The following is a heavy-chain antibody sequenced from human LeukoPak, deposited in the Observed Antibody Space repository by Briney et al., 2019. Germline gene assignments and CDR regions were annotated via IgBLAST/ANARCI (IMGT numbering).Heavy chain of an antibody. J-gene: IGHJ4*02. D-gene: IGHD2-2*01. CDR2: IRHDGTNK. V-gene: IGHV3-30*02. CDR3: VKNNFVVVPVRTGRLFDS. Sequence: PGGSLRLSCVASGFTFSSYGMHWVRQAPGKGLEWVASIRHDGTNKEYADSVKGRFTISKDNSKNTLSLEMNSLRVEDTAVYYCVKNNFVVVPVRTGRLFDSWGQGTLVTVSS. CDR1: GFTFSSYG.